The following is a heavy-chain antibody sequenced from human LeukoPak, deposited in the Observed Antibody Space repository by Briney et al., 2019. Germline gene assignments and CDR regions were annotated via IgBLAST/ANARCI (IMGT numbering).Heavy chain of an antibody. D-gene: IGHD4-17*01. CDR3: ARDLVTVTKGFDI. CDR1: DDSFSSHC. J-gene: IGHJ3*02. CDR2: ISYIGST. Sequence: SETLSLTCAVSDDSFSSHCRTWIRQPPGKGLEWIGYISYIGSTNYNPSLKSRVTISIDTSKNQFSLKLSSVTAADTAVYYCARDLVTVTKGFDIWGQGTMVSVSS. V-gene: IGHV4-59*11.